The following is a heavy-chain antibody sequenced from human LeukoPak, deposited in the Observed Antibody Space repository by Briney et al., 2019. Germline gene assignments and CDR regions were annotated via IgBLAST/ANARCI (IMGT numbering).Heavy chain of an antibody. CDR1: GFTFSSYG. V-gene: IGHV3-33*01. J-gene: IGHJ6*02. D-gene: IGHD4-23*01. CDR3: ARDPDGGNSEADGMDV. CDR2: IWYDGSNK. Sequence: GGSLRLSCAASGFTFSSYGMHWVRQAPGKGLEWVAVIWYDGSNKYYADSVKGRFTISRDNSKNSLYLQMNSLRAEDTAVYYCARDPDGGNSEADGMDVWGQGTTVTVSS.